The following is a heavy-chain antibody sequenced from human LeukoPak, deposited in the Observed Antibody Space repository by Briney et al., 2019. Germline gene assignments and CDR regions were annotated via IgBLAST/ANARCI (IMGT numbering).Heavy chain of an antibody. CDR1: GFTFSSYA. CDR3: ARDRTIFGVVISTDFDY. V-gene: IGHV3-23*01. CDR2: ISGSGGST. J-gene: IGHJ4*02. Sequence: PGGSLRLSCAASGFTFSSYAMSWVRQAPGKGLEWVSAISGSGGSTYYADSVKGRFTISRDNSKNTLYLQMNSLRAEDTAVYYCARDRTIFGVVISTDFDYWGQGTLVTVSS. D-gene: IGHD3-3*01.